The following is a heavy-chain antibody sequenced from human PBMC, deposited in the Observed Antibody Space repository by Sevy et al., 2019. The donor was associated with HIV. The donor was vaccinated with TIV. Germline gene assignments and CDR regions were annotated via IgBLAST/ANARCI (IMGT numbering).Heavy chain of an antibody. CDR3: ARSPPVVVVPGAPSWFDP. V-gene: IGHV4-34*10. D-gene: IGHD2-2*01. CDR2: INESGIT. CDR1: DGSFSGYY. Sequence: SETLSLTCAVHDGSFSGYYWNWIRQLPGKGLEWIGEINESGITYYNPSLKSRVTISVDTPKKQFSLKLNSVNAADTAVYFGARSPPVVVVPGAPSWFDPWGQGTLVTVSS. J-gene: IGHJ5*02.